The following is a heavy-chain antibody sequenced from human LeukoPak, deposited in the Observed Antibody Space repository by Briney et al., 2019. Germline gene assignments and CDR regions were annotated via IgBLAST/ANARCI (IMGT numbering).Heavy chain of an antibody. CDR1: GFTLSSYA. J-gene: IGHJ4*02. D-gene: IGHD3-10*01. Sequence: GGSLRLTCAASGFTLSSYAMSWVRQAPGKGLEWVSSISSSGGSTYYADSVRGRFTISRDNSKNTLYLQMNSLRAEDTAIYYCAKDLVTGSLDYWGQGTLVTVSS. V-gene: IGHV3-23*01. CDR3: AKDLVTGSLDY. CDR2: ISSSGGST.